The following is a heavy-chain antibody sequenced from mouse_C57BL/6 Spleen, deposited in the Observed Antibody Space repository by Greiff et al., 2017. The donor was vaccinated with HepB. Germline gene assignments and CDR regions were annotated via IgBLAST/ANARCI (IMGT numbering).Heavy chain of an antibody. D-gene: IGHD1-1*02. CDR3: TRPDGVSFAY. Sequence: QVQLQQSGAELVRPGASVTLSCKASGYTFTDYEMHWVKQTPVHGLEWIGAIDPETGGTAYNQKFKGKAILTADKSSSTAYMELRSLTSEDSAVYYCTRPDGVSFAYWGQRTLVTVSA. CDR2: IDPETGGT. CDR1: GYTFTDYE. V-gene: IGHV1-15*01. J-gene: IGHJ3*01.